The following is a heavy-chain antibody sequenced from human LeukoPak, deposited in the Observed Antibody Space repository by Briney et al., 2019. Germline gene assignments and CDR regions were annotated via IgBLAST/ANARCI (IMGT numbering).Heavy chain of an antibody. V-gene: IGHV3-23*01. CDR3: AKDLSDFWSGYYYFDY. J-gene: IGHJ4*02. D-gene: IGHD3-3*01. CDR1: GFTFSSYA. Sequence: GGSLRLSCAASGFTFSSYAMSWVRQAPGKGLEWVSAISGSGGSTYYADSVKGRFTISRDNSKNTLYLQMNSLRAEDTAVYYCAKDLSDFWSGYYYFDYWGQGTLVTVSS. CDR2: ISGSGGST.